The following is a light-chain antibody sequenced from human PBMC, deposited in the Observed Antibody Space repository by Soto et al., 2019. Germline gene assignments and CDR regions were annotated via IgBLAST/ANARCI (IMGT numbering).Light chain of an antibody. CDR2: GAT. J-gene: IGKJ1*01. CDR3: PQYGSSGT. Sequence: EIWLTQSPGTLSLSPGERATLSCGASQSVTSSFLAWYQQKPGQAPRLLIYGATSRATGIPDRLSGSGSGTEFTLTISRMEPEDFAVYYCPQYGSSGTFGHGTKVDIK. V-gene: IGKV3-20*01. CDR1: QSVTSSF.